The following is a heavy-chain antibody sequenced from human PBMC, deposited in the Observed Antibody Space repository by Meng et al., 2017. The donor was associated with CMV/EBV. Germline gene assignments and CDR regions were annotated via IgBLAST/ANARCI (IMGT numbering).Heavy chain of an antibody. CDR1: GGSFSSYY. CDR3: ARGSYYRYVIDY. D-gene: IGHD2-21*01. CDR2: IYTSGST. V-gene: IGHV4-4*07. Sequence: GQLLESSPALLQLSEPLSLTSTVSGGSFSSYYWSWIRQPAGKGLEWIGRIYTSGSTNYNPSLKSRVTMSVDTSKNQFSLKLSSVTAADTAVYYCARGSYYRYVIDYWGQGTLVTVSS. J-gene: IGHJ4*02.